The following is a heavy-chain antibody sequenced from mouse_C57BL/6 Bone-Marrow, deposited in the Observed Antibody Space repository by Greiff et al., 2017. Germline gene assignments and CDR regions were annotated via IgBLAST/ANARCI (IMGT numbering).Heavy chain of an antibody. Sequence: QVQLQQSGAELVKPGASVKLSCKASGYTFTSYYMYWVKQRPGQGLEWIGEINPSNGGTNFNEKFKSKATPTVDKSSSTAYMQLSSLTSEDSAVYYCTRSGDYGDYYYAMDYWGQGTSVTVSS. D-gene: IGHD2-4*01. V-gene: IGHV1S81*02. CDR3: TRSGDYGDYYYAMDY. CDR2: INPSNGGT. CDR1: GYTFTSYY. J-gene: IGHJ4*01.